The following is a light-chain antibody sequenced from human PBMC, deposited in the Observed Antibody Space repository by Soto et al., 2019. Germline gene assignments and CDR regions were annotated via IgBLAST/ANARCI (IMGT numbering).Light chain of an antibody. Sequence: QPVLTQPASVSGSPGQSITISCTGTSSDIGAYNYVSWYQHHPGKAPKLMIYDVSNRPSGVPARFSGSKSDNTASLTISGLQVEDEADYYCSSYSTTSTHVIFGGGTQLTVL. CDR2: DVS. V-gene: IGLV2-14*03. CDR1: SSDIGAYNY. CDR3: SSYSTTSTHVI. J-gene: IGLJ2*01.